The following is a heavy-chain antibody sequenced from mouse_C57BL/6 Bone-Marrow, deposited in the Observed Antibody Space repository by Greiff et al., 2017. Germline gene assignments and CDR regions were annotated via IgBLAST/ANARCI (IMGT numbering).Heavy chain of an antibody. D-gene: IGHD1-1*01. CDR3: ARRPLLLRFPWCAY. J-gene: IGHJ3*01. V-gene: IGHV5-6*01. CDR1: GFTFSSYG. Sequence: EVQGVESGGDLVKPGGSLKLSCAASGFTFSSYGMSWVRQTPDKRLEWVATISSGGSYTYYPDSVKGRFTISRDNAKNTLYLQMSSLKSEDTAMYYCARRPLLLRFPWCAYWGQGTLVTVSA. CDR2: ISSGGSYT.